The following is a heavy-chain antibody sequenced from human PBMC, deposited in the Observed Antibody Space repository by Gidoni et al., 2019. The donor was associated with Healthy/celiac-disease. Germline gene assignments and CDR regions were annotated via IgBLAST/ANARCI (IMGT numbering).Heavy chain of an antibody. Sequence: EVQLVQSAAEVKKPGESLRISCQGSGYRFRSYWISWVRQMPGNGLEWMGRIDPSDSYTNYSPSVKGHVTISADKSISTAYLQWSSLKAWDTAMYYCARHPSGGQFWSGYWVGWVYGMDVWGQGTTVTVSS. CDR1: GYRFRSYW. CDR2: IDPSDSYT. CDR3: ARHPSGGQFWSGYWVGWVYGMDV. J-gene: IGHJ6*01. V-gene: IGHV5-10-1*03. D-gene: IGHD3-3*02.